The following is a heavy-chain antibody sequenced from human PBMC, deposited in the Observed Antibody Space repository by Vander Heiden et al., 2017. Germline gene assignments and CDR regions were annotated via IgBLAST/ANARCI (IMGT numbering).Heavy chain of an antibody. Sequence: VQRGRSMRLACAASGFTFDEYAMHWVRQAPGKGLGWVSGISWNSGSIGYADSVKGRFTISRDNAKNSLYLQMNSLRAEDTALYYCAKDYGYSSCGYYYYYGMDVWGQGTTVTVSS. CDR2: ISWNSGSI. CDR3: AKDYGYSSCGYYYYYGMDV. CDR1: GFTFDEYA. V-gene: IGHV3-9*01. J-gene: IGHJ6*02. D-gene: IGHD6-19*01.